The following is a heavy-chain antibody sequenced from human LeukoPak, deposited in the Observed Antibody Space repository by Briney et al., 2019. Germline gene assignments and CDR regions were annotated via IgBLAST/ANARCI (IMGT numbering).Heavy chain of an antibody. D-gene: IGHD6-13*01. CDR2: LSKSGNT. J-gene: IGHJ4*02. CDR1: GGSISSYY. V-gene: IGHV4-59*01. Sequence: SETLSLTCTVSGGSISSYYWSWIRLPPGRGLEWIGYLSKSGNTNYSPSLKSRVTIFGDTSKNQFFLKLSSVTAADTAMYYCARVVAAAGGFDYWGQGTLVTVSS. CDR3: ARVVAAAGGFDY.